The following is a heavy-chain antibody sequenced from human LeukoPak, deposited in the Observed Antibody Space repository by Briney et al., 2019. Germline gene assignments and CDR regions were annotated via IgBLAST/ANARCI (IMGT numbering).Heavy chain of an antibody. V-gene: IGHV3-30-3*01. J-gene: IGHJ4*02. D-gene: IGHD3-10*01. CDR2: ISYDGSNK. Sequence: GRSLRLSCAASGFTFSSYAMHWVRQAPGKGLEWVAVISYDGSNKYYADSVKGRFTISRDNSKNTLYLQMNSLRADDTAVYYCASNSVLLWFGELPKYWGQGTLVTVSS. CDR3: ASNSVLLWFGELPKY. CDR1: GFTFSSYA.